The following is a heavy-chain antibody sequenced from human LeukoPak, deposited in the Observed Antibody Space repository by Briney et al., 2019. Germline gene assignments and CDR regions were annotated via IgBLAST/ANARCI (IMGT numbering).Heavy chain of an antibody. CDR1: GFTLSSYS. CDR3: AELGITMIGGV. V-gene: IGHV3-48*03. CDR2: ISSSGSTI. D-gene: IGHD3-10*02. J-gene: IGHJ6*04. Sequence: GGSLRLSCAASGFTLSSYSMHWVRQAPGKGLEWVSYISSSGSTIYYADSVKGRFTISRDNAKNSLYLQMNSLRAEDTAVYYCAELGITMIGGVWGKGTTVTISS.